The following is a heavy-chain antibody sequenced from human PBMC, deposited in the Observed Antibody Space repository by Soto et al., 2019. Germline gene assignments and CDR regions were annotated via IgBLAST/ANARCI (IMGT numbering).Heavy chain of an antibody. CDR2: MNANSGNT. Sequence: ASLKVSCKASGYTFTSYDINWVRRATGQGLEWMGWMNANSGNTGYAQKFQGRVTMTRNTSISTAYMELSSLRSEDTAVYYCARGAYSSSWYFSWFDPWGQGTLVTVSS. J-gene: IGHJ5*02. D-gene: IGHD6-13*01. CDR1: GYTFTSYD. V-gene: IGHV1-8*01. CDR3: ARGAYSSSWYFSWFDP.